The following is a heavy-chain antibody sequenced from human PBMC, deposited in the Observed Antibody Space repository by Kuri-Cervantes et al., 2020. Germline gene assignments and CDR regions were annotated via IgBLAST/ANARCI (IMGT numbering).Heavy chain of an antibody. CDR3: ARERTSSGWPYYYYYMDV. V-gene: IGHV3-33*08. D-gene: IGHD6-19*01. J-gene: IGHJ6*03. CDR2: IWYDGSNK. Sequence: GGSLRLSCAASGFTFSSYGMHWVRQAPGKGLEWVAVIWYDGSNKYYADSVKGRFTISRDNSKNTLDLQVNSLRAEDTAVYYCARERTSSGWPYYYYYMDVWGKGTTVTVSS. CDR1: GFTFSSYG.